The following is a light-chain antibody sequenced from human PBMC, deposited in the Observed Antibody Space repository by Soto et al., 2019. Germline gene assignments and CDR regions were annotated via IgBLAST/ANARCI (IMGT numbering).Light chain of an antibody. CDR3: SSYRDTDTFWV. V-gene: IGLV2-14*01. CDR1: SGDIGGYNY. Sequence: QSALTQPASVSGSPGQSITISCTGTSGDIGGYNYVSWYQQHPGKAPKLLISEVTNRPSGVSNRFSGSKSGNTASLTISGLQAEDEADYYCSSYRDTDTFWVFGGGTKLTVL. CDR2: EVT. J-gene: IGLJ3*02.